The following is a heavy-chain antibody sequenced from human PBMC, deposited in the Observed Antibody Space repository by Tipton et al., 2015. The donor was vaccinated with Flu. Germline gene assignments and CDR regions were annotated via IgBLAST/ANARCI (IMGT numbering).Heavy chain of an antibody. J-gene: IGHJ4*02. CDR3: ARGGYNLVY. D-gene: IGHD5-24*01. CDR1: GDSISSYY. Sequence: LRLSCTVSGDSISSYYWSWIRQPAGKGLEWIGRIYSSGSTNYNPSLKSRVTMSVDTSKNQFSLKLSSVAAADTAVYYCARGGYNLVYWGQGTLVTVSS. V-gene: IGHV4-4*07. CDR2: IYSSGST.